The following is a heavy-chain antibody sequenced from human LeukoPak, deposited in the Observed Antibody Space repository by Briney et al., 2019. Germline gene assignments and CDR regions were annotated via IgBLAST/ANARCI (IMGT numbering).Heavy chain of an antibody. D-gene: IGHD2-21*01. J-gene: IGHJ6*03. CDR2: MNPNSGNT. Sequence: ASVKVSCKAPGYTFTSYDINWVRQATGQGLEWMGWMNPNSGNTGYAQKFQGRVTMTRNTSISTAYMELSSLRSEDTAVYYCARGGIWGVYMDVWGKGTTVTVSS. CDR1: GYTFTSYD. CDR3: ARGGIWGVYMDV. V-gene: IGHV1-8*01.